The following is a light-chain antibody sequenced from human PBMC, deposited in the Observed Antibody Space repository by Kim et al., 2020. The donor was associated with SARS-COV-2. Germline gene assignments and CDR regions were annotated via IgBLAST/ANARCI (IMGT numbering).Light chain of an antibody. CDR2: AAS. J-gene: IGKJ3*01. V-gene: IGKV1-39*01. CDR3: QQSYITPFT. CDR1: QSISSY. Sequence: DIQMTQSPSSLSASVGDRVTITCRTTQSISSYLNWFQQKPGRAPKPLISAASSLQGGVPSNFSGSGSETDFTLTISSLQPEDFATYFCQQSYITPFTFGPGTKVDIK.